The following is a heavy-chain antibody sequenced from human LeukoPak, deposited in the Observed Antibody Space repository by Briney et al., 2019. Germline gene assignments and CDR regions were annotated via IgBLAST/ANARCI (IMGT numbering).Heavy chain of an antibody. Sequence: ASVKVSCKASGYTSTGNYLHWVRQAPGQGLEWMGWINPNSGATKCAQKFQDRVTMTRDTSISTAYMELSRLQSDDTAVYYCARFGISGYDYWGQGTLATVSS. D-gene: IGHD3-22*01. CDR3: ARFGISGYDY. J-gene: IGHJ4*02. V-gene: IGHV1-2*02. CDR2: INPNSGAT. CDR1: GYTSTGNY.